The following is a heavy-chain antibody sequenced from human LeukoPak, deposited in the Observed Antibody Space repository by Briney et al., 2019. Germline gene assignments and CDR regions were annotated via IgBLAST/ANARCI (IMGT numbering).Heavy chain of an antibody. CDR3: AGGSGISTAGTIDY. Sequence: GGSLRLSCVASGFTFSRFWMTWVRQAPGRRLEWVANIKEDGSEKYYVDSVKGRFTISRDNAKNSLYLQMNSLRVDDTAVYYCAGGSGISTAGTIDYWGQGTLVTVSS. CDR1: GFTFSRFW. J-gene: IGHJ4*02. V-gene: IGHV3-7*01. D-gene: IGHD6-13*01. CDR2: IKEDGSEK.